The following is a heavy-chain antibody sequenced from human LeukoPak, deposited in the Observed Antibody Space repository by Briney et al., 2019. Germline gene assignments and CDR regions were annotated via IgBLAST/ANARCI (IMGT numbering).Heavy chain of an antibody. CDR1: GFTFSDYY. CDR2: ISSSGSTI. J-gene: IGHJ5*02. D-gene: IGHD3-10*01. Sequence: GSLRLSCAASGFTFSDYYMSWIRQAPGKGLEWVSYISSSGSTIYYADSVKGRFTISRDNAKNSLYLQMNSLRAEDTAVYYCAKDRGDGSGSLWGLNWFDPWGQGTLVTVSS. CDR3: AKDRGDGSGSLWGLNWFDP. V-gene: IGHV3-11*01.